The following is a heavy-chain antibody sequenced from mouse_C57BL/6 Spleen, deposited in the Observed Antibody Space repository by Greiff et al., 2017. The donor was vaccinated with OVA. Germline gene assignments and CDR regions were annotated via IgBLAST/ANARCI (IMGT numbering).Heavy chain of an antibody. Sequence: QVQLQQSGAELVKPGASVKISCKASGYAFSSYWMNWVKQRPGKGLEWIGQIYPGDGETNYNGKFKGKATLTADKSSSTAVMQLSSLTSEDSAVYVCARRGTGTDFDYWGQGATLTVSS. CDR2: IYPGDGET. D-gene: IGHD4-1*01. V-gene: IGHV1-80*01. CDR1: GYAFSSYW. CDR3: ARRGTGTDFDY. J-gene: IGHJ2*01.